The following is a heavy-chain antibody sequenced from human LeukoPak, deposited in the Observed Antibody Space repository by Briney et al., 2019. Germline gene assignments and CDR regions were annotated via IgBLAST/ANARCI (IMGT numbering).Heavy chain of an antibody. CDR1: GFTFSSYW. Sequence: PGGSLRLSCVASGFTFSSYWMSWVRQAPGKGLEWVANIKQDGSEKYYVDSVKGRFTISRDNAKNSLYLQMNSLRADDTAVYYCARGAWTFDYWGQGTLVSVSS. J-gene: IGHJ4*02. CDR2: IKQDGSEK. D-gene: IGHD3/OR15-3a*01. CDR3: ARGAWTFDY. V-gene: IGHV3-7*01.